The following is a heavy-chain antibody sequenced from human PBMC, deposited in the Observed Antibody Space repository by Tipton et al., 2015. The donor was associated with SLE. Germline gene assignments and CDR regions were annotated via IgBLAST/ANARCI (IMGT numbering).Heavy chain of an antibody. Sequence: TLSLTCAVYGGSFSDYYWSWIRQPPGKGLEWIGRMYASGSTNYNPSLRSRAAMSVDASKSHFSLKLTSVTAADTAVYYCARRSVSSWAKALDIWGLGTMVTVSS. CDR2: MYASGST. D-gene: IGHD6-13*01. CDR3: ARRSVSSWAKALDI. J-gene: IGHJ3*02. V-gene: IGHV4-59*10. CDR1: GGSFSDYY.